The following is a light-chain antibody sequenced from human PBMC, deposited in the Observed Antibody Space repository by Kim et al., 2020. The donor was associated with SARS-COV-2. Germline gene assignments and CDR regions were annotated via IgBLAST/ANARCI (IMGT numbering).Light chain of an antibody. Sequence: DIQMTQSPSSLSASVGDRVTITCRASQDMSNRLAWYQQKPGKVPKVLIYGASTLRSGVPSRFSGSGSGTDFTLTISSLQPEDVATYYCQKYNSAPTIGQGTKVDIK. CDR2: GAS. V-gene: IGKV1-27*01. CDR3: QKYNSAPT. CDR1: QDMSNR. J-gene: IGKJ1*01.